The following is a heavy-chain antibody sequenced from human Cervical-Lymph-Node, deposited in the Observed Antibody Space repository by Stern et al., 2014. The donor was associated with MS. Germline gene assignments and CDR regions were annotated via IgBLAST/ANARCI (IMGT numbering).Heavy chain of an antibody. V-gene: IGHV2-26*01. CDR1: GFSLSSARMG. CDR3: ARTYSGSYLDWFDP. CDR2: IFSTDEK. Sequence: ESGPVLVKPTETLTLTCTVSGFSLSSARMGVSWIRQPPGKALEWLAPIFSTDEKSYSTSLKNRLTISRGTSKSQVVLIMTNMDPMDTATYYCARTYSGSYLDWFDPWGQGTLVTVSS. J-gene: IGHJ5*02. D-gene: IGHD1-26*01.